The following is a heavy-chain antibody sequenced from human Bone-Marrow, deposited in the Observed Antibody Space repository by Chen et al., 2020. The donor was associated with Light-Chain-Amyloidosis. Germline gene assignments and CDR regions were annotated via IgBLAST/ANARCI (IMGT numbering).Heavy chain of an antibody. V-gene: IGHV3-23*04. CDR2: ISGGGCSR. J-gene: IGHJ3*02. CDR3: AKDISYDDILPGYPADAFDI. CDR1: GFAFSSYD. D-gene: IGHD3-9*01. Sequence: EVQLVESGGGLLQRGGSLRLSCAASGFAFSSYDMSWVRQAPGKGLEWVSTISGGGCSRYYGDSVNGRLTISRDNSENALFLQMNSLRAEDTAVYYCAKDISYDDILPGYPADAFDIWGQGTMVTVSS.